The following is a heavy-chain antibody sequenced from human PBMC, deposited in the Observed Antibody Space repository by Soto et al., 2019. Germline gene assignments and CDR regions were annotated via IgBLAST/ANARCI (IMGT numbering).Heavy chain of an antibody. V-gene: IGHV3-48*01. CDR1: GFTFSSYS. J-gene: IGHJ6*03. Sequence: DVQLVESGGGLVQPGGSLRLSCAASGFTFSSYSMNWVLQAPGKGLEWVSYISSSSSTIYYADSVKGRFTISRDNAKNSLYLQMNSLRAEDTAVYYCARDRTYYYYYMDVWGKGTTVTVSS. CDR2: ISSSSSTI. CDR3: ARDRTYYYYYMDV.